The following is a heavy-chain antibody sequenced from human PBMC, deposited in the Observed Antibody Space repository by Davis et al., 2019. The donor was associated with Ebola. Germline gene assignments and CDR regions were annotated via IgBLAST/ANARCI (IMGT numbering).Heavy chain of an antibody. J-gene: IGHJ1*01. CDR1: GYTFTGYY. Sequence: ASVKVSCKASGYTFTGYYMHWVRQAPGQGLEWMGWINPNSGGTNYAQKFQGWVTMTRDTSISTAYMELSSLTSDDTATYYCARIDYDSVEGFVRWGQGTLVIVSS. CDR3: ARIDYDSVEGFVR. V-gene: IGHV1-2*04. CDR2: INPNSGGT. D-gene: IGHD3-22*01.